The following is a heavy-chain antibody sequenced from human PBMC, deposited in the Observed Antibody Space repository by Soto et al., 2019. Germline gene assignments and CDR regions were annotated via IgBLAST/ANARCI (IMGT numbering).Heavy chain of an antibody. J-gene: IGHJ4*02. CDR2: IWDDGGNK. CDR1: AFSFSKSG. Sequence: QARLVESGGGVVQPGTSLRLSCAASAFSFSKSGMHWVRQAPGKGLAWVAAIWDDGGNKYYADSVRGRFTISRDNSKDTLFLQMSSLTAEDTAFYYCARSSGSYFAAFYDYWGQGTLVTVSS. CDR3: ARSSGSYFAAFYDY. D-gene: IGHD3-10*01. V-gene: IGHV3-33*01.